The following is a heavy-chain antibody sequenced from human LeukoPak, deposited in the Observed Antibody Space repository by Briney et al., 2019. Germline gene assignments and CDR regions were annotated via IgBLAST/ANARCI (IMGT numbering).Heavy chain of an antibody. J-gene: IGHJ5*02. CDR1: GFTFSSYG. CDR2: IRYDGSNK. Sequence: PGGSLTLTCAASGFTFSSYGMHWVRQAPAKGLEWVGFIRYDGSNKYYADSVKGRFTISRDNSKNTLYLQMNSLRAEDTAVYYCAKSGHSSSWSLNWFDPWGQGTLVTVSS. V-gene: IGHV3-30*02. CDR3: AKSGHSSSWSLNWFDP. D-gene: IGHD6-13*01.